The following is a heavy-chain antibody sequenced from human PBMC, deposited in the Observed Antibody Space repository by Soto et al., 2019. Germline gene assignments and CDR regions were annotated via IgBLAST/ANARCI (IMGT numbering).Heavy chain of an antibody. CDR1: GGTFSSYA. J-gene: IGHJ4*02. CDR3: AREAPEVYDSSGYGPLDY. CDR2: IIPIFGTA. V-gene: IGHV1-69*13. D-gene: IGHD3-22*01. Sequence: GASVKVSCKASGGTFSSYAISWVRQAPGQGLEWMGGIIPIFGTANYAQKFQGRVTITADESTSTAYMELSSLRSEDTAVYYCAREAPEVYDSSGYGPLDYWGQRTLVTVSS.